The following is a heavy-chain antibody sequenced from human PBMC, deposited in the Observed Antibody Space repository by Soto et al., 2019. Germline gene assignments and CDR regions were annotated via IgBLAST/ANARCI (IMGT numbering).Heavy chain of an antibody. CDR3: ARGPTYYDFWSGYYGGVDYYYGMDV. D-gene: IGHD3-3*01. CDR1: GFTFSSYS. CDR2: ISSSSSYI. J-gene: IGHJ6*02. Sequence: GGSLRLSCAASGFTFSSYSMNWVRQAPGKGLEWVSFISSSSSYIYYADSVKGRFTISRDNAKNSLYLQMNSLRAEDTAVYYCARGPTYYDFWSGYYGGVDYYYGMDVWGQGTTVTVSS. V-gene: IGHV3-21*01.